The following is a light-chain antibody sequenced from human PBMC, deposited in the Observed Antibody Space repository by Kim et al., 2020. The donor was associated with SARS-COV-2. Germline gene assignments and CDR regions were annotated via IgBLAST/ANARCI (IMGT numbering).Light chain of an antibody. V-gene: IGKV3-20*01. Sequence: LSPGKRATLSCRASQSISSSYLAWYQQKPGQAPRLLIYGASSRATGIPDRFSGSGSGTDFTLTISRLEPEDYAVFYCQQFGRSPTFGGGTKVDIK. J-gene: IGKJ4*01. CDR2: GAS. CDR1: QSISSSY. CDR3: QQFGRSPT.